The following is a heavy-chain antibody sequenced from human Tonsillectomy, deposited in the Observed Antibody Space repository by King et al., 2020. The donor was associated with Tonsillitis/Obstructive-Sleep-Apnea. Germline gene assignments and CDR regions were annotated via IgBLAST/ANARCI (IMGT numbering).Heavy chain of an antibody. D-gene: IGHD6-19*01. J-gene: IGHJ6*03. CDR1: GYTFTGYY. CDR2: INPNSGGA. V-gene: IGHV1-2*02. Sequence: QLVQSGAEVKKPGASVKVSCKASGYTFTGYYMHWGRQAPGQGLEWMGWINPNSGGANYAQKFQGGVTMTRDTSISTAYMELRRLRSDDTAVYYCARDGEYSSGWYAGYYYYYMDVWGKGTTVTVSS. CDR3: ARDGEYSSGWYAGYYYYYMDV.